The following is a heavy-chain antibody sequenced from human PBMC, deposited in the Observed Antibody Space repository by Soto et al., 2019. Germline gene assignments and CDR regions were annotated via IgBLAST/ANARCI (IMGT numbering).Heavy chain of an antibody. J-gene: IGHJ4*02. CDR3: ASMGRYCSGGSCYPQIDY. CDR2: IYYSGST. CDR1: GGSISSYY. Sequence: SETLSLTCTVSGGSISSYYWSWIRQPPGKGLEWIGYIYYSGSTNYNPSLKSRVTISVDTSKNQFSLKLSSVTAADTAVYYCASMGRYCSGGSCYPQIDYWGQGTLVTVSS. D-gene: IGHD2-15*01. V-gene: IGHV4-59*01.